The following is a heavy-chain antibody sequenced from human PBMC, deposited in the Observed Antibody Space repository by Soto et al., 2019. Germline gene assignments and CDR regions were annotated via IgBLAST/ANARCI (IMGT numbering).Heavy chain of an antibody. CDR1: GYTLTSYY. CDR3: ARDGEGWYVP. Sequence: QVQLVQSGAEVKKPGASVKVSCKASGYTLTSYYMHWVRQAPGQGLEWMGIINPSGGSTSYAQKFQGRVTMTRDTSTSTVYMELISLRSEDTAVYYCARDGEGWYVPWGQGTLVTVSS. CDR2: INPSGGST. V-gene: IGHV1-46*03. J-gene: IGHJ5*02.